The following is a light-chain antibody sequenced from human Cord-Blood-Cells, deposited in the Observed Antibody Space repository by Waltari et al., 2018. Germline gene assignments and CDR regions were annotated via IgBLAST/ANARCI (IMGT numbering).Light chain of an antibody. CDR3: SSYTSSSTYV. Sequence: QSALTQPASASGSPGQSITISCTGTSSDVGGYNYVSWYQQHPGKAPKLMIYEVSNRPSGVSKRFSGSKSGNTASLTISGLQAEDEADYYCSSYTSSSTYVFGTGTKVTVL. J-gene: IGLJ1*01. CDR1: SSDVGGYNY. CDR2: EVS. V-gene: IGLV2-14*01.